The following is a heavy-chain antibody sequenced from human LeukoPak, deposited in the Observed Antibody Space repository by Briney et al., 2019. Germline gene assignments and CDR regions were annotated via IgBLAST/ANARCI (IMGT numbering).Heavy chain of an antibody. D-gene: IGHD2-15*01. V-gene: IGHV1-69*13. Sequence: SVKVSCKASGGTFSSYAISWVGQAPGQGLEWMGGIIPIFGTANYAQKFQGRVTITADESTSTAYMELSSLRSEDTAVYYCARQRGYCSGGSCPPDNWFDPWGQGTLVTVSS. CDR3: ARQRGYCSGGSCPPDNWFDP. J-gene: IGHJ5*02. CDR2: IIPIFGTA. CDR1: GGTFSSYA.